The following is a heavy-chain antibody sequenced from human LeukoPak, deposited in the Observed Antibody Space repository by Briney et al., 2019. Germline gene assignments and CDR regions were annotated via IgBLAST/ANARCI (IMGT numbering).Heavy chain of an antibody. V-gene: IGHV1-2*02. CDR1: AYTFTGYY. Sequence: ASVKVSCKASAYTFTGYYMHWVRQAPGQGLEWMGWINPNSGGTNYAQKFQGRVTMTRDTSISTAYMELSRLRSDDTAVYYCARDMGSLTIFGVVTKYYFDYWGQGTLVTVSS. CDR3: ARDMGSLTIFGVVTKYYFDY. D-gene: IGHD3-3*01. CDR2: INPNSGGT. J-gene: IGHJ4*02.